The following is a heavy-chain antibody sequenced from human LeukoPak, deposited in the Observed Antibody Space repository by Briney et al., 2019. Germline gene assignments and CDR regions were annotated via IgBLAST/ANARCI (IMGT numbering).Heavy chain of an antibody. CDR2: VKQDGSRK. J-gene: IGHJ4*02. CDR1: GFTFSTYW. V-gene: IGHV3-7*02. Sequence: GGSLRLSCAASGFTFSTYWMDWVRQAPGKGLEWVANVKQDGSRKYYVDSVKGRFTISRDNARNSLYLEMNSLRVEDTAVYYCATSRTLDHWGQGTLVIVSS. CDR3: ATSRTLDH.